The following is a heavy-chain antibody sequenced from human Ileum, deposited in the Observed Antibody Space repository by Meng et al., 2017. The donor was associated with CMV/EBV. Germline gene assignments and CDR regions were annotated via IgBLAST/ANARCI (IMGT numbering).Heavy chain of an antibody. CDR3: VRGGGAFDM. Sequence: GGSLRLSCAASGFRFTTYWMSWVRQAPGKGLEWVANIKVDGSDKHYVDSVKGRFTISRDNAKNSLYLQMNSLRAEDTALYYCVRGGGAFDMWGQGTTVTVSS. J-gene: IGHJ3*02. CDR1: GFRFTTYW. D-gene: IGHD3-10*01. CDR2: IKVDGSDK. V-gene: IGHV3-7*01.